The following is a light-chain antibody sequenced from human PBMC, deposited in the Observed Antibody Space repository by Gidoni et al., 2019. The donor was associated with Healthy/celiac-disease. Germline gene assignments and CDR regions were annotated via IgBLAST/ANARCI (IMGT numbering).Light chain of an antibody. CDR1: SSDVRSYNL. CDR2: EGS. CDR3: CSYAGSSTPYV. J-gene: IGLJ1*01. V-gene: IGLV2-23*01. Sequence: QSALTQPASVSASPGQSITISCTGTSSDVRSYNLVSWYQQHPGKAPKRMIYEGSKRPSGVSNRFSGSKSGNTASLTISGLQAEDEADYYCCSYAGSSTPYVFGTGTKVTVL.